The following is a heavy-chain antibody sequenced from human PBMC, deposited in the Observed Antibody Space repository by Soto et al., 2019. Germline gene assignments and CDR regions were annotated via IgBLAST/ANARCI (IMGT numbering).Heavy chain of an antibody. CDR1: GYSFTNYW. D-gene: IGHD5-18*01. J-gene: IGHJ4*02. CDR3: ARQDYNYAYFDF. CDR2: IYPGDSDT. Sequence: GESLKISCKGSGYSFTNYWIGWVRQMPGKGLEWMGIIYPGDSDTRYSPSFQGQVIISVDQSISTAYLQWSSLQASDTAMYYCARQDYNYAYFDFWGQGTMVIVSS. V-gene: IGHV5-51*01.